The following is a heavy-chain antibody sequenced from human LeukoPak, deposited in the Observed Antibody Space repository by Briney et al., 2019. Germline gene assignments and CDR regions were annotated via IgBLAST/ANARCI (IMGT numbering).Heavy chain of an antibody. CDR2: IYYTGTT. Sequence: SETLSLTCTVSGASMSGHYWTWIRQDPGTGLEWIGNIYYTGTTSYNPALVSRVTISLDTSNNQFSLKLTSVTAADTAVYYCAEKGQPARRAIDSWGKGTTVTVSS. D-gene: IGHD6-6*01. CDR1: GASMSGHY. CDR3: AEKGQPARRAIDS. V-gene: IGHV4-59*11. J-gene: IGHJ4*02.